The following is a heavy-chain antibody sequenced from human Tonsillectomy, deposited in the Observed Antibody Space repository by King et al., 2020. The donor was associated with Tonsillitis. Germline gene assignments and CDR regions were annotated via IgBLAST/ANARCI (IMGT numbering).Heavy chain of an antibody. CDR2: ISSFSSDI. V-gene: IGHV3-21*01. CDR1: GFTFSSYI. D-gene: IGHD3-22*01. CDR3: ARDINYYDGSGYYSNDAFDI. J-gene: IGHJ3*02. Sequence: VQLVESGGGLVKPGGSLRLSCAASGFTFSSYIMNWVRQAPGKGLEWVSAISSFSSDIYYADSVKGRFTISRDNAKNSVFLQMNSLRAEDTAVYYCARDINYYDGSGYYSNDAFDIWGQGTMLTVSS.